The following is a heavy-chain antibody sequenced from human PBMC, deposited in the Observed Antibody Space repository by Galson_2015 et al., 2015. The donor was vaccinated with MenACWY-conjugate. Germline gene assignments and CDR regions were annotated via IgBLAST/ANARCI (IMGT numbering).Heavy chain of an antibody. Sequence: SLRLSCAASGFTFNTHWMGWVRQAPGAGLQWVANIKHDGGGTYYVDSVKGRFTISRDNARNSLYLHMNNLRAEDTAAYYCTRAKEQWLSKTFDVWGQGTMVTVSS. CDR1: GFTFNTHW. CDR3: TRAKEQWLSKTFDV. V-gene: IGHV3-7*01. CDR2: IKHDGGGT. D-gene: IGHD6-19*01. J-gene: IGHJ3*01.